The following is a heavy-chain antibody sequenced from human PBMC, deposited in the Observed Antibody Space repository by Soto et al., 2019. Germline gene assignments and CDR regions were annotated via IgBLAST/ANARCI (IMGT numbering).Heavy chain of an antibody. D-gene: IGHD3-3*01. CDR3: ARSTPLRYYFDY. V-gene: IGHV3-53*01. Sequence: GGSLRLSCAACGFTVSSNYMSWVRQAPGKGLEWVSVIYSGGSTYYADSVKGRFTISRDNSKNTLYLQMNSLRAEDTAVYYCARSTPLRYYFDYWGQGTLVTVSS. CDR2: IYSGGST. CDR1: GFTVSSNY. J-gene: IGHJ4*02.